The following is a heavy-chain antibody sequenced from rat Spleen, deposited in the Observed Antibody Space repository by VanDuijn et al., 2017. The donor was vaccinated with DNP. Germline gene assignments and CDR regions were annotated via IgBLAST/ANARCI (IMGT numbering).Heavy chain of an antibody. CDR3: TRDWSRGPFAY. CDR1: GFSLTTYG. V-gene: IGHV2S12*01. CDR2: ISSDGNS. J-gene: IGHJ3*01. Sequence: QVQLKESGPGLVEPSQTLSLTCAVSGFSLTTYGVSWVRQPPGQGLEWITGISSDGNSYYNSVVKSRLSISRDTSKSQVFLKMNSLQTEDTAIYFCTRDWSRGPFAYWGQGTLVTVSS. D-gene: IGHD4-3*01.